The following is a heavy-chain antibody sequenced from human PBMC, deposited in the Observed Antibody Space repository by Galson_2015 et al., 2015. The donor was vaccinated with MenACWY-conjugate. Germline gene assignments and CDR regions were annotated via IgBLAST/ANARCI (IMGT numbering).Heavy chain of an antibody. Sequence: SLRLSCAASGFTFSNYGMAWVRQAPGQGLDWVPAMSRRGTSYYAASVKGRFTISRDNSKNTLYLQMNSLRVEDTAVYYCAREGVCSDGTCYFYDYWGQGTLVTVSS. J-gene: IGHJ4*02. CDR2: MSRRGTS. CDR3: AREGVCSDGTCYFYDY. CDR1: GFTFSNYG. V-gene: IGHV3-23*01. D-gene: IGHD2-15*01.